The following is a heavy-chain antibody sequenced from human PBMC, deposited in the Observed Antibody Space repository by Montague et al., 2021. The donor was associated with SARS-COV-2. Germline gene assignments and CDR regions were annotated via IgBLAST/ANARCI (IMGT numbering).Heavy chain of an antibody. CDR2: ISYDGSNK. CDR1: GFTFSSYA. V-gene: IGHV3-30*04. D-gene: IGHD5-18*01. J-gene: IGHJ4*02. Sequence: SLRFSWAASGFTFSSYAMHWVRQAPGKGLEWVAVISYDGSNKYYADSVKGRFTISRDNSKNTLYLQMNSLRAEDTAVYYCARERFLPGYSEIGYWGQGTLVTVSS. CDR3: ARERFLPGYSEIGY.